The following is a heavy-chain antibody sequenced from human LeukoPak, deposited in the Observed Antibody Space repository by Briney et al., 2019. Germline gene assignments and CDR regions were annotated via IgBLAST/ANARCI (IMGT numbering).Heavy chain of an antibody. V-gene: IGHV3-23*01. CDR1: GFTLSSYA. J-gene: IGHJ4*02. CDR2: ISDTGNT. CDR3: AKAPVTTCRGAFCYPFDY. D-gene: IGHD2-15*01. Sequence: PGGSLRLSCAASGFTLSSYAMSWVRQAPGKGLGWVSAISDTGNTYHADSGKGRFTISRDSSKNTLLLQMNRLRPEDAAVDYCAKAPVTTCRGAFCYPFDYWGLGTLVTVSS.